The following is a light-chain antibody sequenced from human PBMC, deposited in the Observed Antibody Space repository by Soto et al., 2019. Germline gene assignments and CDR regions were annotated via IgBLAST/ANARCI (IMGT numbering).Light chain of an antibody. CDR2: GAS. CDR3: QQYNNWPPWT. J-gene: IGKJ1*01. CDR1: ESVSIN. V-gene: IGKV3-15*01. Sequence: EIVLTQSPATLSVSPGERATLSCRASESVSINLAWYQHKPGQAPRLLIHGASTRATGIPARFSGSGSGTEFTLTISSLQSEDFAVYYCQQYNNWPPWTFGQGTKVDIK.